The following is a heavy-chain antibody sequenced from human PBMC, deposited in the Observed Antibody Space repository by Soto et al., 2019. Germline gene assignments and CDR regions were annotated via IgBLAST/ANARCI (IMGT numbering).Heavy chain of an antibody. CDR2: IIPVLRTP. CDR3: ARDKDRPELGGNYYYAVDV. V-gene: IGHV1-69*12. J-gene: IGHJ6*02. D-gene: IGHD3-3*02. Sequence: QVRLVQSGAEIKKPGSSMKVSCKASGGTFSNSAISWVRQAPGQGLEWVGGIIPVLRTPDYAQKFQGRVTITADESTSTAYMELSSLRSEDTAVYYCARDKDRPELGGNYYYAVDVWGQGTTVTVSS. CDR1: GGTFSNSA.